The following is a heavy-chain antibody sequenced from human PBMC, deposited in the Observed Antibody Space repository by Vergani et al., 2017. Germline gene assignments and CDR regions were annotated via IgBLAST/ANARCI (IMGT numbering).Heavy chain of an antibody. CDR3: ARIRPAAGGSYYGMDV. Sequence: QVQLQQWGAGLLKPSETLSLTCAVYGGSFSGYYWSWIRQPPGKGLEWIGEINHSGSTNYNPSLKSRVTISVDTSKNQFSLKLSSVTAADTAVYYCARIRPAAGGSYYGMDVWGQGTTVTVSS. J-gene: IGHJ6*02. CDR1: GGSFSGYY. CDR2: INHSGST. V-gene: IGHV4-34*01. D-gene: IGHD6-13*01.